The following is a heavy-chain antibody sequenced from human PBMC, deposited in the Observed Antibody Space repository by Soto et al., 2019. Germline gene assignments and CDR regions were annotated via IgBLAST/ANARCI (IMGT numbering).Heavy chain of an antibody. CDR1: GGSIGGVGYS. CDR2: MYHSGTF. D-gene: IGHD3-10*01. J-gene: IGHJ5*02. V-gene: IGHV4-30-2*01. Sequence: PSETLSLTCAVSGGSIGGVGYSWSWIRQPPGGGLEWIGYMYHSGTFLKSPSLKTRLTMSLDMSRNQFSLTLNSMTAADTAVYYCARAQFYSGSGNYNNLMFDAWGQGIQVTVSS. CDR3: ARAQFYSGSGNYNNLMFDA.